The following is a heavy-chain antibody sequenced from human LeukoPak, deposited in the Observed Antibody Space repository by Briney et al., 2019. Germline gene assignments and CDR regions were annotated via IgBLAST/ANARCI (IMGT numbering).Heavy chain of an antibody. D-gene: IGHD6-19*01. V-gene: IGHV3-74*01. J-gene: IGHJ4*02. CDR1: GFTLVGYK. CDR3: TRETGWGPGY. Sequence: PGGSLRLSCAASGFTLVGYKMHWIRQAPGKGLAWVARINTDGSSITYADSVKGRFTISRDNAKNTLYLQMDSLRDEDTAVYYCTRETGWGPGYWGQGTLVTVSS. CDR2: INTDGSSI.